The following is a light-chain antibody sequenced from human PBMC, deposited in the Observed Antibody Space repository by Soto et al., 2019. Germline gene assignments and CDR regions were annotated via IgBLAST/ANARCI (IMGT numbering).Light chain of an antibody. Sequence: QSALTQPASVSGSPGQSITISCTGTSSDVGGYDYVSWYQQHPGRAPKPMIYEVSNRPSGVSNRFSGSKSANTASLTISGLQAEDEADYYCSSYTSISTYVFGTGTKLTVL. CDR1: SSDVGGYDY. V-gene: IGLV2-14*01. J-gene: IGLJ1*01. CDR2: EVS. CDR3: SSYTSISTYV.